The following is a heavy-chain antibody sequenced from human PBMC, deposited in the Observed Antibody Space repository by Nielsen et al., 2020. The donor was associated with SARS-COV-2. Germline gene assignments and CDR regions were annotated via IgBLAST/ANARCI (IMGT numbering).Heavy chain of an antibody. CDR2: IRNKAYSGTT. Sequence: GESLKISCTASGFTFGDYAMSWFRQAPGKGLEWVGFIRNKAYSGTTEYAASVKGRFTISRDDSKSIAYLQMHSLETEDTAVYYCTRGGCRSGWFYWYFDLWGRGTLVTVSS. CDR1: GFTFGDYA. V-gene: IGHV3-49*03. CDR3: TRGGCRSGWFYWYFDL. J-gene: IGHJ2*01. D-gene: IGHD6-13*01.